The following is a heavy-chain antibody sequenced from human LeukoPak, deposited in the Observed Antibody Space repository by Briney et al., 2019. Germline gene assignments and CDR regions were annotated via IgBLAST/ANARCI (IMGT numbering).Heavy chain of an antibody. V-gene: IGHV3-23*01. Sequence: GGSLRLSCAASGFTFSSYAMSWVRQAPGKGLEWVSAISGSGGSTYYADSVKGRFTISRDNSKNTLYLQMNSLRAEDTAVYYCAKTRWLQLSRPTYYFDYWGQGTLVTVPS. CDR1: GFTFSSYA. CDR3: AKTRWLQLSRPTYYFDY. CDR2: ISGSGGST. D-gene: IGHD5-24*01. J-gene: IGHJ4*02.